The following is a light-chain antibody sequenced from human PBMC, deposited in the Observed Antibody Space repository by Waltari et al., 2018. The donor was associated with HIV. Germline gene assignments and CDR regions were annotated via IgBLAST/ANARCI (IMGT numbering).Light chain of an antibody. CDR1: NSDVGGYNY. J-gene: IGLJ1*01. CDR3: SSYTRSTTLDAV. CDR2: DVS. V-gene: IGLV2-14*03. Sequence: QSALTQPASVSGSPGQSITISCSGTNSDVGGYNYVSWYQQHPGKAPKLIIFDVSHRPSGISNRFSGSKSGNTASLTSSGLQAEDEADYYCSSYTRSTTLDAVFGTGTKVSVL.